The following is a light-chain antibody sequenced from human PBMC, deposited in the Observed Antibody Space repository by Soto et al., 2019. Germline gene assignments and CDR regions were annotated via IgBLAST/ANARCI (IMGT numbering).Light chain of an antibody. CDR3: QQFGTSPWT. Sequence: EIVLMQSPGTLSLSPGERATLSCRAGQSVSSNYLAWYQQKPGQAPRLLIYGASSRATGIPDRFSGSGSGTGFTLTISRLEPEDFAVYYCQQFGTSPWTFGQGTKVEIK. J-gene: IGKJ1*01. CDR2: GAS. V-gene: IGKV3-20*01. CDR1: QSVSSNY.